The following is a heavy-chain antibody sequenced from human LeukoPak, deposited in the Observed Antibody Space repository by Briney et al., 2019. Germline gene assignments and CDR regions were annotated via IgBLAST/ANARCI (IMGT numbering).Heavy chain of an antibody. CDR3: ALLAVASDFDY. D-gene: IGHD6-19*01. CDR1: GFPFSFYE. J-gene: IGHJ4*02. Sequence: RSGGSLRLSCAVSGFPFSFYEMNWVRQAPGKGLEWVSNIGSSGTTIYYADSVKGRFSISRDNVKSSLYLQMNSLRVEDTAVYYCALLAVASDFDYWGQGALVTVSS. CDR2: IGSSGTTI. V-gene: IGHV3-48*03.